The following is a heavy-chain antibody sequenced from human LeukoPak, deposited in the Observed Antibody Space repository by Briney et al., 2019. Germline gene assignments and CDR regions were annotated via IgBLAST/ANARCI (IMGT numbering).Heavy chain of an antibody. CDR1: GFTFSSYE. CDR3: ARELLGYDSSGYYS. V-gene: IGHV3-48*03. J-gene: IGHJ4*02. Sequence: GGSLRLSCAASGFTFSSYEMNWVRQAPGKGLEWVSYISNSGSTIYYADSVKGRFTISRDNAKNSLYLQMNSLRAEDTAVYYCARELLGYDSSGYYSWGQGTLVTVSS. CDR2: ISNSGSTI. D-gene: IGHD3-22*01.